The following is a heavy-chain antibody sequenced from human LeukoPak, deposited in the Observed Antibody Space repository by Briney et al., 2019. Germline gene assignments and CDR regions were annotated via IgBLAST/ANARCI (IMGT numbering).Heavy chain of an antibody. CDR2: ISGSGGST. Sequence: PGGSLRLSCAASGFTFSSYAMSWVRQAPGKGLEWVSAISGSGGSTYYADSVKGRFTISRDNSKNTLYLQMNSLRAEDTAVHYCAKDLDFWSGPLDYWGQGTLVTVSS. J-gene: IGHJ4*02. D-gene: IGHD3-3*01. CDR3: AKDLDFWSGPLDY. CDR1: GFTFSSYA. V-gene: IGHV3-23*01.